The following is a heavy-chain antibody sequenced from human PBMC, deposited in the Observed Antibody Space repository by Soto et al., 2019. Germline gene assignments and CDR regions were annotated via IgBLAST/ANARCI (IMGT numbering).Heavy chain of an antibody. D-gene: IGHD2-2*01. CDR1: GYTFTNYG. V-gene: IGHV1-18*01. CDR2: ITASNGNA. J-gene: IGHJ6*02. Sequence: QVQLVQSGPEVKNPGDSLKVSCKASGYTFTNYGITWVRQAPGQGLEWMGWITASNGNANYAREIQGRLTLTRDTSTNTASMELRSLRSDHTAVYYCARGASCSSTSCYDNFHYGMAVWGQGTTVIVSS. CDR3: ARGASCSSTSCYDNFHYGMAV.